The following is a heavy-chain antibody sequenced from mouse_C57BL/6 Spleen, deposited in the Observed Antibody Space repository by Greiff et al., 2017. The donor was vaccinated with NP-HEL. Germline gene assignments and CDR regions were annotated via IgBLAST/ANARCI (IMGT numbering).Heavy chain of an antibody. V-gene: IGHV14-2*01. D-gene: IGHD1-1*01. CDR3: ASPVYGIYFAS. CDR1: GFNIKDYY. J-gene: IGHJ2*01. CDR2: IDPEDGEN. Sequence: VQLQQSGAELVKPGASVKLSCTASGFNIKDYYMHWVKQRTEQGLEWIGRIDPEDGENKYAPKFQGKATITADTSSNTAYLQLRSLTSEHTAVYYCASPVYGIYFASWGQGTTLTVSS.